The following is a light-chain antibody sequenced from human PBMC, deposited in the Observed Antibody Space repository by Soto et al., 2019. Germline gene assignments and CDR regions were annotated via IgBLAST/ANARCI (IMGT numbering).Light chain of an antibody. V-gene: IGLV2-14*01. CDR2: DVS. Sequence: QTGVIQPNSVYFSAGQSIRKSCTGTSSDVGGYSYVSWYQQQPGKAPKLVISDVSNRPSGVSDRFSGSKSGNTASLTISGLQTEDEADYYCASYTTSSTYVFGTGTKV. CDR3: ASYTTSSTYV. CDR1: SSDVGGYSY. J-gene: IGLJ1*01.